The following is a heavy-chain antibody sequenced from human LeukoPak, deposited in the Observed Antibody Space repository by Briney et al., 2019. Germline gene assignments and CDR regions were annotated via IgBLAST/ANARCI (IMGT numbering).Heavy chain of an antibody. CDR3: ARLVVPEAFVFDS. V-gene: IGHV4-59*08. Sequence: SETLSLTCSVSSGSITTYYWNWIRQAPGEEPEWIGYIHHSGSANYNPSLKRRVTLSIHTSKDHFFLRLASVTAADTAVYYCARLVVPEAFVFDSWGQGTLVTVSS. CDR1: SGSITTYY. D-gene: IGHD6-6*01. CDR2: IHHSGSA. J-gene: IGHJ4*02.